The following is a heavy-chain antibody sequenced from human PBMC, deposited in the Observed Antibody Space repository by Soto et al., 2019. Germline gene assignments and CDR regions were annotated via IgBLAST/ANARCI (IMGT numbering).Heavy chain of an antibody. CDR3: AKDLGGLWFGEFDTPYYYYGMDV. CDR1: GFTFSSYA. CDR2: ISGSGGST. Sequence: PGGSLRLSCAASGFTFSSYAMSWVRQAPGKGLEWVSAISGSGGSTYYADSVKGRFTISRDNSKNTLYLQMNSLRAEDTAVYYCAKDLGGLWFGEFDTPYYYYGMDVWGQGTTVTVSS. J-gene: IGHJ6*02. D-gene: IGHD3-10*01. V-gene: IGHV3-23*01.